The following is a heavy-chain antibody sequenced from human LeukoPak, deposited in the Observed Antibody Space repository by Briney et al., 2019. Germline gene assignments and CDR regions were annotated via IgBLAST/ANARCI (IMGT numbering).Heavy chain of an antibody. D-gene: IGHD6-13*01. CDR3: ARLSSSWFSFDY. V-gene: IGHV4-59*08. J-gene: IGHJ4*02. CDR1: XGSXSSXX. CDR2: IYYSGST. Sequence: CTVXXGSXSSXXWSXXXQXPXXXXEWIGYIYYSGSTNYNPSLKSRVTISVDTSKNQFSLKLSSVTAADTAVYYCARLSSSWFSFDYWGQGTLVTVSS.